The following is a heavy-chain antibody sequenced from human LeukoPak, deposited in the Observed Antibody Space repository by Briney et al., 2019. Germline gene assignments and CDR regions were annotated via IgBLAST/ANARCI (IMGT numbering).Heavy chain of an antibody. Sequence: GESLKISCKGSGYSFTSYWIGWVRQMPGKGLEWMGIIYPGDSDTRYSPSFQGQVTISADKSISTAYLQWSSLKASDTAMYYCASLGGVGTYYYDSGGYYYRKDAFDIWGKGTMVTV. D-gene: IGHD3-22*01. CDR1: GYSFTSYW. J-gene: IGHJ3*02. CDR2: IYPGDSDT. CDR3: ASLGGVGTYYYDSGGYYYRKDAFDI. V-gene: IGHV5-51*01.